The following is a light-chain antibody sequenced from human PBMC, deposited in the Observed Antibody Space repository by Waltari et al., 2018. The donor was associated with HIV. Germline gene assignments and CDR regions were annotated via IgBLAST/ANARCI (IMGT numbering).Light chain of an antibody. CDR3: QAWDRSAVN. CDR2: QDL. J-gene: IGLJ2*01. CDR1: KMGDKH. Sequence: SYELTQPPSVSVFLRQTANITCSGDKMGDKHVCWYQQRPGQSPVLVICQDLKPPSGIPERSSVSNSGKTATLTISGTQAMDEADYYCQAWDRSAVNFVGGTKLTVL. V-gene: IGLV3-1*01.